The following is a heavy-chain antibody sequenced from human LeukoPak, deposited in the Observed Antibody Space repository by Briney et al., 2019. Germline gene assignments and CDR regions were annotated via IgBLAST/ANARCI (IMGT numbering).Heavy chain of an antibody. CDR2: INPNSGGT. CDR3: ARGAGVITGTTPTDY. D-gene: IGHD1-20*01. Sequence: GASVKVSCKASGYTFTGYYMHWVRQAPGQGFEWMGWINPNSGGTNYAQKFQGWVTMTRDTSISTAYMELSRLRSDDTAVYYCARGAGVITGTTPTDYWGQGTLVTVSS. CDR1: GYTFTGYY. J-gene: IGHJ4*02. V-gene: IGHV1-2*04.